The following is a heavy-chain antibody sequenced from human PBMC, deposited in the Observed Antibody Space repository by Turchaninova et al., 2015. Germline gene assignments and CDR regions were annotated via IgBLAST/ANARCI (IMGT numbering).Heavy chain of an antibody. J-gene: IGHJ4*02. CDR2: IYWDDEK. CDR1: GFSLTSSAVG. Sequence: QITLKESGPTLVKPTQTLTLTCTFSGFSLTSSAVGGGWILQPPGKAREWLALIYWDDEKRYSPSLKSRLTIIRDTSRNQVVLTMTNVDPVDTATYSCARTSTVTTWKAFDYWGQGILVTVSS. D-gene: IGHD4-17*01. V-gene: IGHV2-5*02. CDR3: ARTSTVTTWKAFDY.